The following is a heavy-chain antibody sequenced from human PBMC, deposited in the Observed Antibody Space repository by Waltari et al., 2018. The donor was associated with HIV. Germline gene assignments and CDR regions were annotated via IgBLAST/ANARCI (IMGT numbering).Heavy chain of an antibody. V-gene: IGHV3-53*01. Sequence: EVQLVEPGGNLTRPGGSLRLSCVGPGFIASDNYMRWVRQAPGKGPELVTCLDTKWNTLYDRSVKDRFTTIRENSKNTLYLQMDTLRVGDTAVYYCGRMQRYYSSEQCRYFYFGMDVWGQGTTVTVSS. CDR2: LDTKWNT. D-gene: IGHD3-22*01. CDR3: GRMQRYYSSEQCRYFYFGMDV. J-gene: IGHJ6*02. CDR1: GFIASDNY.